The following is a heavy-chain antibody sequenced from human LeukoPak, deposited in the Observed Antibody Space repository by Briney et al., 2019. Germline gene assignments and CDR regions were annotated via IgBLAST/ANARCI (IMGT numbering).Heavy chain of an antibody. D-gene: IGHD3-10*01. Sequence: GSLRLSCAASGFTFSSYGMSWIRQPPGKGLEWVGSIFYSGSTDYNPSLKSRVTISVDLSKNQFSLKLNSVTAADTAVYFCARYYGSGRDSDYWGQGTLVTVSS. V-gene: IGHV4-39*01. CDR2: IFYSGST. J-gene: IGHJ4*02. CDR3: ARYYGSGRDSDY. CDR1: GFTFSSYG.